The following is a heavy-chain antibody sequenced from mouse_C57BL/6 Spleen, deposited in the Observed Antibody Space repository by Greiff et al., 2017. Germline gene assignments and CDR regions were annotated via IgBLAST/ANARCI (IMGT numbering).Heavy chain of an antibody. CDR1: CYTFTEYT. J-gene: IGHJ2*01. CDR3: ARHGYYGSSLYYFDY. D-gene: IGHD1-1*01. Sequence: QVQLKESGAELVKPGASVKLSCKASCYTFTEYTIHWVKQRSGQGLAWIGWFSPGSGSLKYNEKFKDKATLTADKSSSTVYMELSRLTSEDSAGYCCARHGYYGSSLYYFDYWGQGTTLTGSS. V-gene: IGHV1-62-2*01. CDR2: FSPGSGSL.